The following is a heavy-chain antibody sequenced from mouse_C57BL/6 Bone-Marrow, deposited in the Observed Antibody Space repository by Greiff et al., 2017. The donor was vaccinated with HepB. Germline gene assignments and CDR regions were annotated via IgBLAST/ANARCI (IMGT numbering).Heavy chain of an antibody. CDR3: TSTTVYAMDY. J-gene: IGHJ4*01. CDR2: IDPENGDT. Sequence: VQLQQSGAELVRPGASVKLSCTASGFNIKDDYMHWVKQRPEQGLEWIGWIDPENGDTEYASKFQGKATITADTSANTAYMQVSSLTSEDTAVYYCTSTTVYAMDYWGQGTSVTVSS. V-gene: IGHV14-4*01. D-gene: IGHD1-1*01. CDR1: GFNIKDDY.